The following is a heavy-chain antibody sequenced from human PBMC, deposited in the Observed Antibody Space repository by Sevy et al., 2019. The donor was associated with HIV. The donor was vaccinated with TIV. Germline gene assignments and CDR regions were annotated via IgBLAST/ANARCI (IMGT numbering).Heavy chain of an antibody. CDR3: AKEGQGEYYDSSGSFDY. CDR2: ISGSGSFT. CDR1: GFTFSSYA. J-gene: IGHJ4*02. V-gene: IGHV3-23*01. D-gene: IGHD3-22*01. Sequence: GVSLRLSCAASGFTFSSYAMSWVRQAPGKGLEWVSSISGSGSFTYYADSVKGHFTISRDNSKNTLYLQMTSLRAEDTAVYYCAKEGQGEYYDSSGSFDYWGQGTLVTVSS.